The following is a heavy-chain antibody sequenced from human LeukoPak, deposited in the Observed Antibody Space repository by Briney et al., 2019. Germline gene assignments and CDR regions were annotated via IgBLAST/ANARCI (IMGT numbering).Heavy chain of an antibody. CDR3: ARDRSDIAVVPAATGGDPIDY. Sequence: PGESLRLSCAASGFTFSSYSMNWVRQAPGKGLEWVSSISSSSSYIYYADSVKGRFTISRDNAKNSLYLQMNSLRAEDTAVYYCARDRSDIAVVPAATGGDPIDYWGQGTLVTVSS. CDR1: GFTFSSYS. CDR2: ISSSSSYI. V-gene: IGHV3-21*01. D-gene: IGHD2-2*01. J-gene: IGHJ4*02.